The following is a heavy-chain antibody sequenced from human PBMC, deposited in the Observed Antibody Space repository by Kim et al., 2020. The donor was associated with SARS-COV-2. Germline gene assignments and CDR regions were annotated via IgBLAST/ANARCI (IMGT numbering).Heavy chain of an antibody. Sequence: SETLSLTCTVSGGSISSSSWTWIRQPPGKGLEWIGYFYYSGSISYNPSLKGRVTISVDTSKKQVSLKLRSVRAADTAVYYCARFASWQEDIYYFSGVDVWGQGTTVTVSS. J-gene: IGHJ6*02. V-gene: IGHV4-59*01. CDR2: FYYSGSI. CDR3: ARFASWQEDIYYFSGVDV. CDR1: GGSISSSS. D-gene: IGHD2-15*01.